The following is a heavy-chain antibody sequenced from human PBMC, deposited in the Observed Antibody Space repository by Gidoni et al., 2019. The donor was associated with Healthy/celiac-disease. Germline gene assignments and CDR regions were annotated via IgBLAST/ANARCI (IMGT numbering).Heavy chain of an antibody. CDR1: GGSISSCDYY. V-gene: IGHV4-30-4*01. CDR3: ARAVWDSGYDLYVDY. Sequence: QVQLQESGPGLLKPSQTLSLTCTVSGGSISSCDYYWRWIRQPPGKGLEWIGYIYYSGSTYYNPSLKSRVTISVDTSKNQFSLKLSSVTAADTAVYYCARAVWDSGYDLYVDYWGQGTLVTVSS. CDR2: IYYSGST. J-gene: IGHJ4*02. D-gene: IGHD5-12*01.